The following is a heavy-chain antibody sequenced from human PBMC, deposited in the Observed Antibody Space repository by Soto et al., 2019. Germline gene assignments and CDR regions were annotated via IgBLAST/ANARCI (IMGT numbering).Heavy chain of an antibody. Sequence: QVQLVQSGAEVKKPGSSVKVSCKASGCTFSSYAISWVRQAPGQGLEWMGGIIPIFGTANYAQKFQGRVTITAEKSTSTAYMELSSLRSEDTAVYYCTHYDYVWGSYRHLPGGMDVWGQGTTVTVSS. D-gene: IGHD3-16*02. CDR2: IIPIFGTA. V-gene: IGHV1-69*06. CDR1: GCTFSSYA. J-gene: IGHJ6*02. CDR3: THYDYVWGSYRHLPGGMDV.